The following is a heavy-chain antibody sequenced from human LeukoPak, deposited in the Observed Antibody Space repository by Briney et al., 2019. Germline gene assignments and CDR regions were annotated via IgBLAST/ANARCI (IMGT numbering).Heavy chain of an antibody. CDR2: IYYSGST. V-gene: IGHV4-59*01. J-gene: IGHJ4*02. CDR1: GGSISSYY. Sequence: SETLSLTCTVSGGSISSYYWSWIRQPPGKGLEWIGYIYYSGSTNYNPSLKSRVTISVDTSKNQFSLKLSSVTAADTAVYYCARGGANWGATDYWGQGTLVTVSS. CDR3: ARGGANWGATDY. D-gene: IGHD7-27*01.